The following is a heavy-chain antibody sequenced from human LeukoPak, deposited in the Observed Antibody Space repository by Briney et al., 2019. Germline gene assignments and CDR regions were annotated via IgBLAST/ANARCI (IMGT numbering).Heavy chain of an antibody. J-gene: IGHJ4*02. CDR3: ARHPVDIAAAGSIDY. V-gene: IGHV4-39*01. D-gene: IGHD6-13*01. CDR1: GGSISSSSYY. Sequence: PSETLSLTCTVSGGSISSSSYYWGWIRQPPGKGLEWIGSIYYSGSTYYNPSLKSRVTISVDTSKNQFSLKLSSVTAADTAVYYCARHPVDIAAAGSIDYWGQGTLVTVSS. CDR2: IYYSGST.